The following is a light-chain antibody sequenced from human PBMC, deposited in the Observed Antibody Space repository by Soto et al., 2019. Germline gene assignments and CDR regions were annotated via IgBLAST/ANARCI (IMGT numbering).Light chain of an antibody. Sequence: QSVLTQPPSASGTPGQRVTISCSGSSSNIGRNAVNWYQQLPGTAPKLLIYNNQRPSGVPDRFSGSKFGTSASLAISGLQSEDEADYYCATWDDSLNGVLFGGGIKLTVL. CDR3: ATWDDSLNGVL. J-gene: IGLJ2*01. V-gene: IGLV1-44*01. CDR1: SSNIGRNA. CDR2: NN.